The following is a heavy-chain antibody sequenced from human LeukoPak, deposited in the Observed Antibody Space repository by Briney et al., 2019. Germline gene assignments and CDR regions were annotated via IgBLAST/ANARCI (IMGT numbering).Heavy chain of an antibody. D-gene: IGHD2-21*02. CDR1: GYSISSGYY. J-gene: IGHJ3*02. Sequence: SETLSLTCAVSGYSISSGYYWGWIRQPPGKGLEWIEYIYNSGSADYNPSLKSRVTMSIDTSNNQFSLKLNSVTAADTAVYYCARGGTYCGGDCYSDDAFDIWGQGTMVTVSS. CDR2: IYNSGSA. V-gene: IGHV4-38-2*01. CDR3: ARGGTYCGGDCYSDDAFDI.